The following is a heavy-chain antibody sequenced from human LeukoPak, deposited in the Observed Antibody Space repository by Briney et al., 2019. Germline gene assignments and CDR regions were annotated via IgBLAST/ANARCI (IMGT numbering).Heavy chain of an antibody. D-gene: IGHD6-6*01. CDR2: IKQDGSEK. V-gene: IGHV3-7*01. CDR1: GFTFSSYW. Sequence: GGSLRLSCAASGFTFSSYWMSWVRQAPGKGLEWVANIKQDGSEKYYVDSVKGRFTISRDNTKNSLYLQMNSLRAEDTAVYYCASELGKYSSSSFDYWGQGTLVTVSS. CDR3: ASELGKYSSSSFDY. J-gene: IGHJ4*02.